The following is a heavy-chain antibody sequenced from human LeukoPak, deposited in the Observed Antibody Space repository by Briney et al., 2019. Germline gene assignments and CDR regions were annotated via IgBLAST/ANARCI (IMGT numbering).Heavy chain of an antibody. CDR3: ARGCSDGNCYLGAFDI. Sequence: SETLSLTCAVYGGSFSGYYWSWIRQPPGKGLEWIGEINHSGSTNYNPSLKSRVTISVDTSKNQFSLKLSSVTAADTAVYYCARGCSDGNCYLGAFDIWGQGTKVTVSS. V-gene: IGHV4-34*01. D-gene: IGHD2-15*01. CDR2: INHSGST. J-gene: IGHJ3*02. CDR1: GGSFSGYY.